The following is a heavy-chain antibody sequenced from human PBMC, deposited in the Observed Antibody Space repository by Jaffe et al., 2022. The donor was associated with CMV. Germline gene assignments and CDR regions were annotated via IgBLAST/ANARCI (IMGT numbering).Heavy chain of an antibody. V-gene: IGHV3-21*01. CDR3: ARDDYYDSSGYYYGPDY. D-gene: IGHD3-22*01. Sequence: EVQLVESGGGLVKPGGSLRLSCAASGFTFSSYSMNWVRQAPGKGLEWVSSISSSSSYIYYADSVKGRFTISRDNAKNSLYLQMNSLRAEDTAVYYCARDDYYDSSGYYYGPDYWGQGTLVTVSS. CDR2: ISSSSSYI. J-gene: IGHJ4*02. CDR1: GFTFSSYS.